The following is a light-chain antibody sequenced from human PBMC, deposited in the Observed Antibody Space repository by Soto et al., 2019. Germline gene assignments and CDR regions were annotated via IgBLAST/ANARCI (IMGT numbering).Light chain of an antibody. J-gene: IGKJ3*01. CDR2: GAS. Sequence: EIVLTQSPGTLSLSPGERATLSCRASQSVGSSYLAWYQQKPGQAPRVLIYGASSRATGIPDRFSGSGSGTDFTLTISRLEPEDFAVDYCQQYDTSPFTCGPGTKVDIK. CDR1: QSVGSSY. V-gene: IGKV3-20*01. CDR3: QQYDTSPFT.